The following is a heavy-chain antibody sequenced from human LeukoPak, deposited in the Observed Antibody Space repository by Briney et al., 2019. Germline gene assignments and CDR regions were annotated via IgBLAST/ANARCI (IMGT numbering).Heavy chain of an antibody. CDR3: AKDLRRFGYYYGSGSYPDY. Sequence: PGGSLRLSCAASGFTFSSYGMHWVRQAPGKGLAWVAVISYDGSNKYYADSVKGRFTISRDNSKNTLYLQMNSLRAEDTAVYYCAKDLRRFGYYYGSGSYPDYWGQGTLVTVSS. D-gene: IGHD3-10*01. J-gene: IGHJ4*02. CDR2: ISYDGSNK. V-gene: IGHV3-30*18. CDR1: GFTFSSYG.